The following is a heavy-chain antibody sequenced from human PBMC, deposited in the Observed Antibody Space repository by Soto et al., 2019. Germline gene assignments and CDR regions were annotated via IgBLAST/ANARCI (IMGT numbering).Heavy chain of an antibody. CDR3: ARQIYDSDTGPNFQYYFDA. CDR2: IDPSDSQT. CDR1: GYSFAGYW. J-gene: IGHJ4*02. D-gene: IGHD3-22*01. Sequence: GESLKISCTGSGYSFAGYWITWVRQKPGKGLEWMGRIDPSDSQTYYSPSFRGHVSISVTKSITTVFLQWSSMRASDTAMYYCARQIYDSDTGPNFQYYFDAWGQGTTVTVSS. V-gene: IGHV5-10-1*01.